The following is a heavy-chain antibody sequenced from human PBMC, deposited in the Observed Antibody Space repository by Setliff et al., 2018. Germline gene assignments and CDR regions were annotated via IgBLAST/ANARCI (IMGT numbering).Heavy chain of an antibody. CDR2: IYYSGST. V-gene: IGHV4-59*05. CDR3: ARRGQDFDY. Sequence: SETLSLTCTVSGGSISSHYWSWIRQPAGKGLEWIGSIYYSGSTYYNPSLKSRVTISVDTSKNQFSLKLSSVTAADTAVYYCARRGQDFDYWGQGTLVTVSS. J-gene: IGHJ4*02. CDR1: GGSISSHY.